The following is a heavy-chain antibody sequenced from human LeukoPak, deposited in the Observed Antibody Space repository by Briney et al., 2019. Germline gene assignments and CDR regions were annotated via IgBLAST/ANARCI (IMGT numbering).Heavy chain of an antibody. V-gene: IGHV3-53*01. CDR3: AMFSRDVYNPFDY. CDR2: IYSGGST. J-gene: IGHJ4*02. Sequence: GGSLRLSCAASGFTVSSNYMSWVRQAPGKGLEWVSVIYSGGSTYYADSVKGRFTISRDNSKNTLYLQMNSLRAEDAAVYYCAMFSRDVYNPFDYWGQGTLVTVSS. CDR1: GFTVSSNY. D-gene: IGHD5-24*01.